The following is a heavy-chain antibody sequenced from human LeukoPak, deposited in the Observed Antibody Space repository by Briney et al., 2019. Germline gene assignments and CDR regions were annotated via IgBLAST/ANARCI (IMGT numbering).Heavy chain of an antibody. D-gene: IGHD3-22*01. CDR1: GITFSDYY. V-gene: IGHV3-11*01. Sequence: GGSLRLSCAASGITFSDYYMSWIRQAPGKGLEWVSYISSSGSTIYYADSVKGRFTISRDNAKDSLYLQMNSLRAEDTAVYYCARSQTYYYDSSGYYYYWGQGTLVTVSS. CDR2: ISSSGSTI. J-gene: IGHJ4*02. CDR3: ARSQTYYYDSSGYYYY.